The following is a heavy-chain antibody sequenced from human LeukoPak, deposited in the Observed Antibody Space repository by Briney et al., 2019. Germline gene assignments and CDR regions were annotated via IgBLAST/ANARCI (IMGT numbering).Heavy chain of an antibody. D-gene: IGHD4-17*01. Sequence: SETLSLTCTVSGGSISSGGYYWSWIRQHPGKGLEWIGYIYYSGSTYYNPSLKSRVTISVDTSKNQFSLKLSSVTAADTAVYYCASLGLLPPTVSVVDYWGQGTLVTVSS. CDR3: ASLGLLPPTVSVVDY. V-gene: IGHV4-31*03. CDR1: GGSISSGGYY. J-gene: IGHJ4*02. CDR2: IYYSGST.